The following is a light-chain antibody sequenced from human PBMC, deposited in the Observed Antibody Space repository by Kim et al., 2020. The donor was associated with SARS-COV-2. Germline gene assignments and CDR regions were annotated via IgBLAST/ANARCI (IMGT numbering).Light chain of an antibody. CDR2: DND. J-gene: IGLJ2*01. V-gene: IGLV1-51*01. CDR1: SANIEKNY. Sequence: GQKVTISCSGSSANIEKNYVSWYQQFPGTAPNLLIADNDKRPSGIPDRFSASKSGTSATLGITGLQTGDEADYYCGTWDSSLDVVLFGGGTQLTVL. CDR3: GTWDSSLDVVL.